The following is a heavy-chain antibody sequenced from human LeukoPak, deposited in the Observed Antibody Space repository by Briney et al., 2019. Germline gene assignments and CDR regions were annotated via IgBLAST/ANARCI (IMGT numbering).Heavy chain of an antibody. CDR1: GFTFSSYA. J-gene: IGHJ4*02. CDR3: AKGSVDTSYIDY. D-gene: IGHD3-10*01. V-gene: IGHV3-64*04. Sequence: PGGSLRLSCSASGFTFSSYAMHWVRQAPGKGLEYVSAISSNGGSTYYADSVKGRFTISRDNSKNTLYLQMNRLRVEDTALYYCAKGSVDTSYIDYWGQGTLVTVSS. CDR2: ISSNGGST.